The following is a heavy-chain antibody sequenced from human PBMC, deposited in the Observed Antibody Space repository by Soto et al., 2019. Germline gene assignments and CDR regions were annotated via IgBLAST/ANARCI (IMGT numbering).Heavy chain of an antibody. CDR3: ARDKRDYYGRVGPPPTTTDS. J-gene: IGHJ5*01. CDR2: IIPIFGTA. D-gene: IGHD3-10*01. V-gene: IGHV1-69*13. Sequence: SAVKVSCKASGGTFSSYAISWVRQAPGQGLEWMGGIIPIFGTANYAQKFQGRVTITADESTSTAYMELSSLRSEDTAVYYCARDKRDYYGRVGPPPTTTDSWGHGTQLSLSS. CDR1: GGTFSSYA.